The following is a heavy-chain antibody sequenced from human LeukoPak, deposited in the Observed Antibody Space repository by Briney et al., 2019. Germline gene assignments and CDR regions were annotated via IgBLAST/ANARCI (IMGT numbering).Heavy chain of an antibody. V-gene: IGHV3-9*01. CDR1: GFTFDDYA. CDR2: ISWNSGSI. CDR3: AEMGPGIAAAGGN. D-gene: IGHD6-13*01. J-gene: IGHJ4*02. Sequence: GGSLRLSCAASGFTFDDYAMHWVRQAPGKGLEWVSGISWNSGSIGYADSVKGRFTISRDNAKNSLYLQMNSLRAEDTAVYYCAEMGPGIAAAGGNWGQGTLVTVSS.